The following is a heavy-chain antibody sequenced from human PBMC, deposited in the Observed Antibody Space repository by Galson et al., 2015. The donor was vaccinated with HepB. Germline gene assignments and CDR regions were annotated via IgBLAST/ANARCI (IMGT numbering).Heavy chain of an antibody. CDR3: ARPYGDYLTTYFDL. CDR1: GFPFTNYG. J-gene: IGHJ2*01. CDR2: ITSYSSYI. V-gene: IGHV3-21*01. D-gene: IGHD4-17*01. Sequence: SLRLSCAASGFPFTNYGMNWVRQAPGKGLEWVSSITSYSSYIYYADSVKGRFTISRDHAKNSLYLQLTSLRAEDTAVYYCARPYGDYLTTYFDLWGRGTLVTVSS.